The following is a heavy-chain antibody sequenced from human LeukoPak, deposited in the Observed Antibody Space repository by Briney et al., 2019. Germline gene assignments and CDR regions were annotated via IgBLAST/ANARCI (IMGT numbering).Heavy chain of an antibody. Sequence: GGSLRLSCAASGFTFSSCEMNWVRQAPGKGLEWVSYISSSGSTIYYADSVKGRFTISRDNAKNSLYLQMNSLRAEDTAVYYCARDEGRWYYDFWSGYPNPDYYYYYMDVWGKGTTVTVSS. D-gene: IGHD3-3*01. V-gene: IGHV3-48*03. CDR2: ISSSGSTI. CDR1: GFTFSSCE. CDR3: ARDEGRWYYDFWSGYPNPDYYYYYMDV. J-gene: IGHJ6*03.